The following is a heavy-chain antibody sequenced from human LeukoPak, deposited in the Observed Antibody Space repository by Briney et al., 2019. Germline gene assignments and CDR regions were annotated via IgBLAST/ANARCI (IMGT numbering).Heavy chain of an antibody. CDR2: INPSGGTT. D-gene: IGHD3-10*01. V-gene: IGHV1-46*01. J-gene: IGHJ5*02. CDR3: ARRGKNYYGSGSRDWFDP. CDR1: GYTFTSYH. Sequence: ASVKVSCKASGYTFTSYHMHWVRQAPGQGLEWMGIINPSGGTTNYAQKFRGRVTMTRDTSISTAYMELSRLRSDDTAVYYCARRGKNYYGSGSRDWFDPWGQGTLVTVSS.